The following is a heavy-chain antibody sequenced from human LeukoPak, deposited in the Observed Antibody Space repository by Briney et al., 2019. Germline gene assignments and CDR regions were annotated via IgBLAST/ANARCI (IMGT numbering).Heavy chain of an antibody. Sequence: GRSLRLSCAASGFPFSSYVMHWVRQAPGKGLEWVAIIRPDGSDKYYADSVKGRFTISRDNSKSTLYLQLSSLRAEDTAVYYCARSYGDATFDYWGQGTLVTVSS. J-gene: IGHJ4*02. CDR3: ARSYGDATFDY. CDR2: IRPDGSDK. V-gene: IGHV3-33*01. CDR1: GFPFSSYV. D-gene: IGHD4-17*01.